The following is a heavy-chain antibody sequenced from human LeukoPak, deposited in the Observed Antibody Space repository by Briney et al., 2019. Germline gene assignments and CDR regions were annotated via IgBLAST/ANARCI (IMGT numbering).Heavy chain of an antibody. D-gene: IGHD6-13*01. CDR2: ISGSGGST. CDR3: ATDRSIAAAGRNYYYGMDV. CDR1: GFTFSSYA. J-gene: IGHJ6*04. Sequence: GRSLRLSCAASGFTFSSYAMSWVRHAPGKGLEWASAISGSGGSTYYADSVKGRFTIYRDNSKNTLYLQMNSLRAEDTAVYYCATDRSIAAAGRNYYYGMDVWGKGTTVTVSS. V-gene: IGHV3-23*01.